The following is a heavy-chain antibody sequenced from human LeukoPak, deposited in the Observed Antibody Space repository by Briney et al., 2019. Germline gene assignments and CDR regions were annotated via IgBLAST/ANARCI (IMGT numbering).Heavy chain of an antibody. D-gene: IGHD4-17*01. V-gene: IGHV4-59*12. Sequence: SETLSLTCTVSGGSISSYYWSWIRQPPGKGLEWIGYIYYSGSTNYNPSLKSRVTISVDTSKNQFSLKLSSVTAADTAVYYCARDLGASYGDSGFDYWGQGTLVTVSS. CDR2: IYYSGST. CDR1: GGSISSYY. CDR3: ARDLGASYGDSGFDY. J-gene: IGHJ4*02.